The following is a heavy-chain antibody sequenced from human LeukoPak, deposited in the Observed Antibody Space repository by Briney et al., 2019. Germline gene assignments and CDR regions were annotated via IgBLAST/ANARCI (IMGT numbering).Heavy chain of an antibody. CDR1: GFTVSSNY. Sequence: GGSLRLSCAASGFTVSSNYMSWVRQAPGKGLEWVSVIFSGGSTFYADSVKGRFTISRDNSKNTLYLQMNSLRAEDTAVYYCARISVVTPGYFDYWGQGTLITVSS. CDR3: ARISVVTPGYFDY. J-gene: IGHJ4*02. D-gene: IGHD4-23*01. V-gene: IGHV3-53*01. CDR2: IFSGGST.